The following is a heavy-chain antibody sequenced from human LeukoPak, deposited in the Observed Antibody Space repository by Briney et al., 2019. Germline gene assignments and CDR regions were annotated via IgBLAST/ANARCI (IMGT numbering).Heavy chain of an antibody. CDR1: GDSISTYH. CDR2: MQSTGVS. D-gene: IGHD5-18*01. CDR3: ARDKRHSYGRYFEH. V-gene: IGHV4-59*01. Sequence: PSETLSLTCSVSGDSISTYHWNWIRKSPGKGLEWIAYMQSTGVSKYNPSLKSRVTMVVDMSRNQVVLNLGSVTAADTAVYYCARDKRHSYGRYFEHWGQGILVTVSS. J-gene: IGHJ4*02.